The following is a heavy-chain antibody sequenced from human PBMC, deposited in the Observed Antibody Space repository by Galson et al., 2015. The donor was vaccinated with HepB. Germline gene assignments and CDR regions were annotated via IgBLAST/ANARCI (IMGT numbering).Heavy chain of an antibody. CDR2: IWSDGSNK. V-gene: IGHV3-33*08. CDR3: ARGRAVAEIADY. CDR1: GFTFSSYG. D-gene: IGHD6-19*01. Sequence: SLRLSCAASGFTFSSYGMHWVRQAPGKGLEWVAVIWSDGSNKYYADSVKGRFTISRDNSKNTLYLQMNSLRAEDTAVYYCARGRAVAEIADYWGQGTLVTVSS. J-gene: IGHJ4*02.